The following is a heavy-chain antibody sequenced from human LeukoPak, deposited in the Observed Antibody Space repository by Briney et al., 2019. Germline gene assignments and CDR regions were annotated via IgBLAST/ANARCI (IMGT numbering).Heavy chain of an antibody. D-gene: IGHD2-2*01. V-gene: IGHV4-34*01. CDR2: INHSGST. Sequence: KSSETLSLTCAVYGGSFSGYYWSWIRQPPGKGLEWIGEINHSGSTNYNPSLKSRVTISVDTSKNQFSLKLSSVTAADTAVYYCAKHLPAAYDAFDIWGQGTMVTVSS. CDR1: GGSFSGYY. J-gene: IGHJ3*02. CDR3: AKHLPAAYDAFDI.